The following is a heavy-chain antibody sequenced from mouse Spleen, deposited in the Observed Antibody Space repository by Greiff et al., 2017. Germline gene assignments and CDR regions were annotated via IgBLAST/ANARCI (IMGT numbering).Heavy chain of an antibody. Sequence: EVKLVESGGGLVQPGGSMKLSCAASGFTFSDAWMDWVRQSPEKGLEWVAEIRNKANNHATYYAESVKGRFTISRDDTKSSVYLQMNRLRAEDTGIYYCTRQVNGNYGDYWGQGTTLTVSS. CDR3: TRQVNGNYGDY. CDR1: GFTFSDAW. V-gene: IGHV6-6*01. CDR2: IRNKANNHAT. D-gene: IGHD2-1*01. J-gene: IGHJ2*01.